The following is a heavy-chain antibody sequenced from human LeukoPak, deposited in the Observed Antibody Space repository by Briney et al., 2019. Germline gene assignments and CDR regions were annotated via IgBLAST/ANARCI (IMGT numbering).Heavy chain of an antibody. CDR2: IYYSGSS. Sequence: PSGTLSLTCTVSGGSIMVAAYSWSRIRQPPGQGLEWIGYIYYSGSSYYNPSLKSRVTISLDRSQNQFSLRLSSVTAADTAVYFCARGYGDNSGAFDIWGQGTLVTVSS. CDR1: GGSIMVAAYS. D-gene: IGHD4-23*01. CDR3: ARGYGDNSGAFDI. J-gene: IGHJ3*02. V-gene: IGHV4-30-2*01.